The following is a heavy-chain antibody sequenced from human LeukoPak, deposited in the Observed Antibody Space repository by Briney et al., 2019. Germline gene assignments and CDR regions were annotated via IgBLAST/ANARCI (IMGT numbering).Heavy chain of an antibody. CDR1: GYSFPNYW. CDR3: ARPLGYCSSTSCYEPDAFDI. CDR2: IYPGDSDT. V-gene: IGHV5-51*01. J-gene: IGHJ3*02. Sequence: GESLKISRKGSGYSFPNYWIGWVRQMPGKGLEWMGIIYPGDSDTRYSPSFQGQVTISADKSISTAYLQWSSLKASDTAMYYCARPLGYCSSTSCYEPDAFDIWGQGTMVTVSS. D-gene: IGHD2-2*01.